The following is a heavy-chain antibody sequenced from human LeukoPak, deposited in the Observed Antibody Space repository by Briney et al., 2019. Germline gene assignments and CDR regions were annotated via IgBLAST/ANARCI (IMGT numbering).Heavy chain of an antibody. V-gene: IGHV3-23*01. D-gene: IGHD3-10*01. J-gene: IGHJ4*02. CDR1: GFTFSNFV. Sequence: PGGSLRLSCAASGFTFSNFVMNWVRQAPGKGLQWVSTIGAGGVNTFYADSVKGRFTISRDDSQNTLYLQMNSLRAEDTAFYYCAKGDGVFRGGPGYWGQGALVTLSS. CDR3: AKGDGVFRGGPGY. CDR2: IGAGGVNT.